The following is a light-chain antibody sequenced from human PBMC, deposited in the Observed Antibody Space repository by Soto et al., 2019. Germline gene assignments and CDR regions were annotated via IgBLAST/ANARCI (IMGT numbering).Light chain of an antibody. Sequence: ALQMTQSPSSLSASVGDRVTITCRASQGTRNDLAWYQQKPGKAPKLLIYTASSLQNGVPPRFSGSGSETGFTLTIDCLQREAFATYDCLDAFTFRPTFGGG. CDR1: QGTRND. CDR2: TAS. J-gene: IGKJ4*01. V-gene: IGKV1-6*01. CDR3: LDAFTFRPT.